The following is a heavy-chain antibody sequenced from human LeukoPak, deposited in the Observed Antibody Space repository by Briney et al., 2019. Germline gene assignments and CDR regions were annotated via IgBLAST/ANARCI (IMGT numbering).Heavy chain of an antibody. CDR3: ASLYCSSTSCYTRYYYYYGMDV. J-gene: IGHJ6*02. D-gene: IGHD2-2*02. V-gene: IGHV4-34*01. CDR1: GGSFSGYY. Sequence: SETLSLTCAVYGGSFSGYYWSWIRQPPGKGLEWIGEINHSGSTNYNPSLKSRVTISVDTSKNQFSLKLSSVTAADTAVYYCASLYCSSTSCYTRYYYYYGMDVWGQGTTVTVSS. CDR2: INHSGST.